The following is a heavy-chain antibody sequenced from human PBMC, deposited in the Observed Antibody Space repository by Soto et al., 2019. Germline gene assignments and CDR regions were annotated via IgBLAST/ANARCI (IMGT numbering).Heavy chain of an antibody. D-gene: IGHD2-21*02. CDR1: GFNFSNFG. J-gene: IGHJ4*02. CDR3: ARVFCRGDCYSPLDY. V-gene: IGHV3-21*01. CDR2: ISSSDKYI. Sequence: PGGSLRLSCVTSGFNFSNFGLNWVRRAPGKGREWVSSISSSDKYIYYADSVKGRFTISRDNAKNSLSLQMNSLRADDTAVYYCARVFCRGDCYSPLDYWGQGTLVTVSS.